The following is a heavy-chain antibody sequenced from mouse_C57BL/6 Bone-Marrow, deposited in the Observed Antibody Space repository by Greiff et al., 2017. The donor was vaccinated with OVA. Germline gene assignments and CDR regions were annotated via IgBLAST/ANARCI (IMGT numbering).Heavy chain of an antibody. CDR2: IHPNSGST. V-gene: IGHV1-64*01. CDR1: GYTFTSYG. J-gene: IGHJ2*01. CDR3: AIKNYFDY. Sequence: VQLQQPGAELVKPGASVKLSCKASGYTFTSYGMHWVKQRPGQGLEWIGMIHPNSGSTNYNEKFKSKATMTVDKSSSTAYMQLSSLTSEDSAVYYCAIKNYFDYWGQGTTLTVSS. D-gene: IGHD1-2*01.